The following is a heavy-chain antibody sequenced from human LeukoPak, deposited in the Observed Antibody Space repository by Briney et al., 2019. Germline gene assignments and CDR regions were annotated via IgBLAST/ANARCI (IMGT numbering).Heavy chain of an antibody. V-gene: IGHV1-69*13. Sequence: ASVKVSCKASGYTFTSYAMHWVRQAPGQRLEWMGGIIPIFGTANYAQKFQGRVTITADESTSTAYMELSSLRSEDTAVYYCARASIVGAQGAFDIWGQGTMVTVSS. CDR2: IIPIFGTA. CDR3: ARASIVGAQGAFDI. CDR1: GYTFTSYA. D-gene: IGHD1-26*01. J-gene: IGHJ3*02.